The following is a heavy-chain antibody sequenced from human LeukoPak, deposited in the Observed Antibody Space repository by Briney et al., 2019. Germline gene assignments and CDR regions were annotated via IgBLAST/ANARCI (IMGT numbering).Heavy chain of an antibody. Sequence: GGSLRLSCAASGFTFSSYSMNWVRQAPGKGLEWVSSISSSSSYIYYADSVKGRFTISRDNAKNSLYLQMNSLRAEDTAVYYCARGLSTLDYGDYVFDYWGQGTLVTVSS. V-gene: IGHV3-21*01. CDR2: ISSSSSYI. D-gene: IGHD4-17*01. J-gene: IGHJ4*02. CDR3: ARGLSTLDYGDYVFDY. CDR1: GFTFSSYS.